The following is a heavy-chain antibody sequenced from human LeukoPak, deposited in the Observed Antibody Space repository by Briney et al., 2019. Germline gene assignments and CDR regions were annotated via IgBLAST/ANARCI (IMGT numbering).Heavy chain of an antibody. Sequence: GGSLRLSCAASGFTFSSYAMSRVRQAPGKGLEWVSAISGSGGSTYYADSVKGRFTISRDNAKNSLYLQMNSLRAEDTAVYYCARDSGAIAAAVDYWGQGTLVTVSS. D-gene: IGHD6-13*01. CDR3: ARDSGAIAAAVDY. V-gene: IGHV3-23*01. J-gene: IGHJ4*02. CDR1: GFTFSSYA. CDR2: ISGSGGST.